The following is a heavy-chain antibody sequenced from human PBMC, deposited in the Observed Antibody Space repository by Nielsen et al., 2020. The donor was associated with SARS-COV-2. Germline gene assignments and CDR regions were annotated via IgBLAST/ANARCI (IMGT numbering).Heavy chain of an antibody. CDR2: INAGNGNT. CDR1: GYTFTSYA. D-gene: IGHD2-2*01. V-gene: IGHV1-3*01. J-gene: IGHJ6*02. Sequence: ASVKVSCKASGYTFTSYAMHWVRQAPGQRLEWMGWINAGNGNTKYSQKFQGRVTITADESTSTAYMELSSLRSEDTAVYYCARLGPAAMPYYYYGMDVWGQGTTVTVSS. CDR3: ARLGPAAMPYYYYGMDV.